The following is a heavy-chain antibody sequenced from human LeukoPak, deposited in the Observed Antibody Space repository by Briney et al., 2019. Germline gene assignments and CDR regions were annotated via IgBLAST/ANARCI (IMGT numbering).Heavy chain of an antibody. CDR3: ARDSGSYGDDY. Sequence: SETLSLTCTVSGYSISTGYYWDWIRQPPGKGLEWIGTFYHGGSTYYNPSLKSRVTISVDTSKNQFSLNLISVTAADTAVYYCARDSGSYGDDYWGQGTLVTVSS. CDR2: FYHGGST. J-gene: IGHJ4*02. V-gene: IGHV4-38-2*02. CDR1: GYSISTGYY. D-gene: IGHD1-26*01.